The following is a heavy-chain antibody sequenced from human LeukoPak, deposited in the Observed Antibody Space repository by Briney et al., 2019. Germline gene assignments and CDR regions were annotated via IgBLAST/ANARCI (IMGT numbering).Heavy chain of an antibody. CDR2: ISGDGGST. CDR1: GFMFHDYG. D-gene: IGHD6-19*01. CDR3: ARESESSGWYDY. J-gene: IGHJ4*02. Sequence: GGSLRLSCAGPGFMFHDYGIHWVRQAPGKGLEWVSLISGDGGSTFYADSVKGRFTISRDNSKNSLYLQMNSLRSDDTALYYCARESESSGWYDYWGQGTLVTVSS. V-gene: IGHV3-43*02.